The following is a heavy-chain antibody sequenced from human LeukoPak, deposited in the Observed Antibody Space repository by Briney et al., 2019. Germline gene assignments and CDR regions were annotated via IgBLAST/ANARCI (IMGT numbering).Heavy chain of an antibody. CDR1: GFTFSSYA. CDR3: ARVLIAAAGPDAFDI. D-gene: IGHD6-13*01. J-gene: IGHJ3*02. V-gene: IGHV3-30*04. CDR2: ISYDGSNK. Sequence: GGSLRLSCAASGFTFSSYAMHWVRQAPGKGLEWVAVISYDGSNKYYADSVKGRFTISRDNSKNTLYLQMNSLRAEDTAVYYCARVLIAAAGPDAFDIWGQGTMVTVSS.